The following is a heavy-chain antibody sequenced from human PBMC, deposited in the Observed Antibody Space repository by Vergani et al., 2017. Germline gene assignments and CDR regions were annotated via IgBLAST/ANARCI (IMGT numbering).Heavy chain of an antibody. CDR3: ASDEEYYYDSSGYYLY. CDR1: GFTFSSYA. J-gene: IGHJ4*02. Sequence: EVQLLESGGGLVQPGGSLRLSCAASGFTFSSYAMSWVRQAPGKGLEWVSAISGSGGSTYYADSVKGRFTISRDNSKNTLYLQMNSLRAEDTAVYYCASDEEYYYDSSGYYLYWGQGTLVTVSS. CDR2: ISGSGGST. D-gene: IGHD3-22*01. V-gene: IGHV3-23*01.